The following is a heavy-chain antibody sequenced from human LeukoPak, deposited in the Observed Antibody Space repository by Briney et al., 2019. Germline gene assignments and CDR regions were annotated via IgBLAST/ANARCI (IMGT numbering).Heavy chain of an antibody. CDR1: GFTFSSYA. J-gene: IGHJ4*02. CDR3: AKGIAAATYFDY. V-gene: IGHV3-23*01. D-gene: IGHD6-13*01. CDR2: ISGSGGST. Sequence: GSLRLSCAASGFTFSSYAMSWVRQAPGKGLEWVSAISGSGGSTYYADSVKGRFTISRDNSKNTLYLQMNSLRAEDTAVYYWAKGIAAATYFDYWGQGTLVTVSS.